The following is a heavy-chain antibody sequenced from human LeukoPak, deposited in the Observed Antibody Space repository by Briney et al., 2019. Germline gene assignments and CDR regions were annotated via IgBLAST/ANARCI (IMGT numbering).Heavy chain of an antibody. CDR3: ADFDL. CDR2: ISGGSIYI. Sequence: GGSLRLSCAASGFSFSSYTMNWVRQAPGKGLEWVPSISGGSIYINYADSVKGRFTISRDNAKNSLYLQMNSLRAEDTAVYYCADFDLWGRGTMVTVSS. J-gene: IGHJ2*01. V-gene: IGHV3-21*01. CDR1: GFSFSSYT.